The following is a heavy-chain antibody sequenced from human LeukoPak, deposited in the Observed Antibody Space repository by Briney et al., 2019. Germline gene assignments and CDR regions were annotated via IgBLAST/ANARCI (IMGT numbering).Heavy chain of an antibody. CDR3: ARDSENYYGSGSSHWFDP. V-gene: IGHV3-48*01. CDR1: GFTFSSYS. J-gene: IGHJ5*02. CDR2: ISSSSSIV. Sequence: GGSLRLSCAASGFTFSSYSMNWVCHSLGKRLECGSYISSSSSIVYYADSVKGRFTISRDNVKNSLYLQMNSLRAEDTAVYYCARDSENYYGSGSSHWFDPWGQVTLVTVSS. D-gene: IGHD3-10*01.